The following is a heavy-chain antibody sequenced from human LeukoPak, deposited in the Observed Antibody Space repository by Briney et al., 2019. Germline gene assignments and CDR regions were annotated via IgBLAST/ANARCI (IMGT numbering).Heavy chain of an antibody. CDR2: ISYDGSNK. CDR3: AKDRNVVVVAATAGVYGMDV. J-gene: IGHJ6*02. CDR1: GFTFSSYG. D-gene: IGHD2-15*01. V-gene: IGHV3-30*18. Sequence: GGSLRLSCAASGFTFSSYGMHWVRQAPGKGLEWVAVISYDGSNKYYADSVKGRFTISRDNSKNALYLQMNSLRAEDTAVYYCAKDRNVVVVAATAGVYGMDVWGQGTTVTVSS.